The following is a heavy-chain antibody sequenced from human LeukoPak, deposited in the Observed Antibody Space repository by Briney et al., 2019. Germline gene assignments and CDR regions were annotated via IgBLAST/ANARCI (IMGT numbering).Heavy chain of an antibody. Sequence: PSETLSLTCTVSGGSISSGGYYWSWIRQHPGKGLEWIGYIYYSGSTYYNPSLKSRVTISVDTSKNQFSLKLSSVTAADTAVYYCAREFVSDGEPSEYYFDYWAREPWSPSPQ. CDR1: GGSISSGGYY. D-gene: IGHD1-26*01. V-gene: IGHV4-31*03. CDR3: AREFVSDGEPSEYYFDY. J-gene: IGHJ4*02. CDR2: IYYSGST.